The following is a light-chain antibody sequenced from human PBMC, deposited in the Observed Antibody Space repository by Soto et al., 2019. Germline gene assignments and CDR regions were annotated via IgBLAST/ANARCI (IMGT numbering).Light chain of an antibody. V-gene: IGLV2-14*03. Sequence: QSVLTQPASVSGSPGQSIAISCTGTSSDVSAYDSVCWYQQHPGKAPKLTIFGVSNRPSGVSNRFSGHKSGNTASLTISGLHDEDDADYFCSSYTSDSSYVFGTGTKLTVL. J-gene: IGLJ1*01. CDR2: GVS. CDR3: SSYTSDSSYV. CDR1: SSDVSAYDS.